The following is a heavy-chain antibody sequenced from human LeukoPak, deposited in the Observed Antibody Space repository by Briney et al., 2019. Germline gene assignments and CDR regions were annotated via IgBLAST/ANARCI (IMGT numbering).Heavy chain of an antibody. Sequence: SETLSLTCAVYGGSFSGYYRSWIRQPPGKGLEWIGEINHSGSTNYNPSLKSRVTISVDKSKNQFSLKLSSVTAADTAVYYCARVSKYNFWSGYRTYLDYWGQGTLVTVSS. V-gene: IGHV4-34*01. CDR1: GGSFSGYY. D-gene: IGHD3-3*01. CDR2: INHSGST. CDR3: ARVSKYNFWSGYRTYLDY. J-gene: IGHJ4*02.